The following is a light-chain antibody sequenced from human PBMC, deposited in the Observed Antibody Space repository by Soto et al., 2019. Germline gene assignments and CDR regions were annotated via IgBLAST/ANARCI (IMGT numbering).Light chain of an antibody. J-gene: IGLJ1*01. CDR2: DDD. Sequence: QSVLTQPPSVSAAPGQRVTISCSGSSSNIGGNSVSWYQHLPGTAPKLLIYDDDKRPSGIPDRFSGSKSGTSATLGITGFQTGDEADDYCGSWDSSLSAYVLGTGTKVTV. CDR3: GSWDSSLSAYV. V-gene: IGLV1-51*01. CDR1: SSNIGGNS.